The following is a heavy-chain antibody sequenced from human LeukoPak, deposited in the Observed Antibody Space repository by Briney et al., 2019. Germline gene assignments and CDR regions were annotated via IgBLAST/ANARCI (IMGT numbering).Heavy chain of an antibody. Sequence: GESLQISCKGSGYSFTSYWIGWVRQMPGKGLEWMGIIYPGDSDTRYSPSFQGQVTISADKSINTAYLQWSSLKASDTAMYYCARPLRYCSSTSCYYVFDIWGQGTMVTVSS. CDR3: ARPLRYCSSTSCYYVFDI. CDR2: IYPGDSDT. CDR1: GYSFTSYW. V-gene: IGHV5-51*01. J-gene: IGHJ3*02. D-gene: IGHD2-2*01.